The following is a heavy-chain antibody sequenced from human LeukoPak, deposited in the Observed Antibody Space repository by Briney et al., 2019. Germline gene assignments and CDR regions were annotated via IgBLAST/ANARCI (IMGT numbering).Heavy chain of an antibody. CDR1: RFTFSSYA. J-gene: IGHJ4*02. CDR2: ISGSGGST. D-gene: IGHD6-19*01. Sequence: PGGALILSCAAPRFTFSSYAMSWVRQAPGKGLEWVPAISGSGGSTYYADSVKGRFTISRDNSKNTLYLQMNSLRAEDTAVYYCAKYGIGAVAGFDYWGQGTLVTVSS. CDR3: AKYGIGAVAGFDY. V-gene: IGHV3-23*01.